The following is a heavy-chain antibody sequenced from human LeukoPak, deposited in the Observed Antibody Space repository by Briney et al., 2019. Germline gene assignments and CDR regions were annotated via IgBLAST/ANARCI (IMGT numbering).Heavy chain of an antibody. D-gene: IGHD2-15*01. J-gene: IGHJ4*02. CDR2: INYNGGPT. V-gene: IGHV3-64*02. Sequence: PGGSLRLSCAASGFTLSSFSMHWVRQSPGRGLEYVSAINYNGGPTYYADSVKGRFTISRDNAKNSLYLQMNSLRAEDTALYYCAREGLYCSGGSCYRLYYFDYWGQGTLVTVSS. CDR1: GFTLSSFS. CDR3: AREGLYCSGGSCYRLYYFDY.